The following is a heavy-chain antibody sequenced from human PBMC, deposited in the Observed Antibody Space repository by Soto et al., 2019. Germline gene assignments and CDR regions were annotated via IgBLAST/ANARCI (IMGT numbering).Heavy chain of an antibody. V-gene: IGHV3-72*01. D-gene: IGHD2-21*01. Sequence: PGGSLRLSCAAFGFPFSDHYMDWVRQAPGKGLEWVGRIRNKANSYTTEYAASVKGRFTVSRDDSKKSLFLQMNSLKTEDTAVYCCARGEGGPRWGSIDYWGQGTLVTVSS. J-gene: IGHJ4*02. CDR3: ARGEGGPRWGSIDY. CDR2: IRNKANSYTT. CDR1: GFPFSDHY.